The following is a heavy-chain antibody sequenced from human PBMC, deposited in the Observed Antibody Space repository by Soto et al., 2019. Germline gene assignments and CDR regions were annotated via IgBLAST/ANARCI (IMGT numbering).Heavy chain of an antibody. CDR3: ARGKDARFDGLLSPRTETYELNWFDP. V-gene: IGHV3-7*04. Sequence: GSLRLSCAASGFTFSSYWMSWVRQAPGKGLEWVANIKQDGSEKYYVDSVKGRFTISRDNAKNSLYLQMNSLRAEDTAGYYCARGKDARFDGLLSPRTETYELNWFDPWGQGTLVTVSS. CDR1: GFTFSSYW. CDR2: IKQDGSEK. J-gene: IGHJ5*02. D-gene: IGHD3-9*01.